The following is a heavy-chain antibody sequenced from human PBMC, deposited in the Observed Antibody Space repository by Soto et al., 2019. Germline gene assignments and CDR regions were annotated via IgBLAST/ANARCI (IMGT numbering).Heavy chain of an antibody. CDR1: GFSLSPSGVG. D-gene: IGHD2-21*01. CDR3: AHTAAKAGGENAFDI. J-gene: IGHJ3*02. Sequence: QITLKESGPTLVKPTQTLTLTCTFSGFSLSPSGVGVGWIRQPPGKALGWLALIYWNDDKRYSPSLKSRLTITKDTSKNQVVLTMTNMDPVDTATYYCAHTAAKAGGENAFDIWGQGTMVTVSS. V-gene: IGHV2-5*01. CDR2: IYWNDDK.